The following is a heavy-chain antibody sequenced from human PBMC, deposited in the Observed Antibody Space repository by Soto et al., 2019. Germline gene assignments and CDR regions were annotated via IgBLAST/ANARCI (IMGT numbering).Heavy chain of an antibody. V-gene: IGHV3-21*01. CDR3: ARLVALAVAGPAGGG. Sequence: PGGSLRLSCAASGFTFSSYSMNWVRQAPGKGLEWASSISSSSSYIYYADSVKGLFTISRDNAKISLYLQMNSLRAEDTAVYYCARLVALAVAGPAGGGWGQGTLVTVSS. J-gene: IGHJ4*02. CDR2: ISSSSSYI. D-gene: IGHD6-19*01. CDR1: GFTFSSYS.